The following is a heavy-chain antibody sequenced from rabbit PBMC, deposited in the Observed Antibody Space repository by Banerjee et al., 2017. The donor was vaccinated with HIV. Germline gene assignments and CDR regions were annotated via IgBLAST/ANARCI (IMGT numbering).Heavy chain of an antibody. D-gene: IGHD4-1*01. CDR1: GFSFSGSYW. CDR2: VSTGGRT. Sequence: QSLEESRGDLVKPGASLTLTCTASGFSFSGSYWIWWVRQAPGKGLEYIGDVSTGGRTVYATWAKGRFTISKTSSTTVTLQMTSLTAADTATYFCARDLAGVIGWNFGLWGPGTLVTVS. CDR3: ARDLAGVIGWNFGL. V-gene: IGHV1S40*01. J-gene: IGHJ4*01.